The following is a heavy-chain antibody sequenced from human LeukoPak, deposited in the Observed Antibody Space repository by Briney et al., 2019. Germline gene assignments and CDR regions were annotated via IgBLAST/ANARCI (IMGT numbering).Heavy chain of an antibody. J-gene: IGHJ3*02. CDR3: ARLIAAAGPFDAFDI. D-gene: IGHD6-13*01. CDR1: GDSASSNSAA. Sequence: SQTLSLTCALSGDSASSNSAAWNWIRQSPSRGLEWLGRTYYRSKWYNDYAVSVKSRITINPDTSKNQFSLQLNSVTPEDTAVYYCARLIAAAGPFDAFDIWGQGTMVTVSS. V-gene: IGHV6-1*01. CDR2: TYYRSKWYN.